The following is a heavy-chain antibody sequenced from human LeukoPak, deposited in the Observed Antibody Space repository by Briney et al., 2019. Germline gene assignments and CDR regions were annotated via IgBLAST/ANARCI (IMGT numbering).Heavy chain of an antibody. CDR3: ARVITSGEFNWFDP. V-gene: IGHV1-2*02. D-gene: IGHD5-12*01. Sequence: GASVKVSCKASGYTFTGYAIHWVRQAPGQGLEWMGWMNAYSGSTNYSQKFQGRVTMTRDTSATTAYLELGRLRSDDTAMYYCARVITSGEFNWFDPWGQGTMVTVSS. CDR1: GYTFTGYA. CDR2: MNAYSGST. J-gene: IGHJ5*02.